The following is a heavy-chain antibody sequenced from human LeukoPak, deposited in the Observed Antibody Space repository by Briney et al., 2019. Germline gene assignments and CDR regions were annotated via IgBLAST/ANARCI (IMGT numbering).Heavy chain of an antibody. CDR2: INHSGST. Sequence: PSETLSLTCAVYGGSFSGYYWSWIRQPPGKGLEWIGEINHSGSTNYNPSLKSRVTISVDTSKNQFSLKLSSVTAADTAVYYCARGPQNLGCCSGGSCYLLYYFDYWGQGTLVTVSS. D-gene: IGHD2-15*01. J-gene: IGHJ4*02. CDR1: GGSFSGYY. V-gene: IGHV4-34*01. CDR3: ARGPQNLGCCSGGSCYLLYYFDY.